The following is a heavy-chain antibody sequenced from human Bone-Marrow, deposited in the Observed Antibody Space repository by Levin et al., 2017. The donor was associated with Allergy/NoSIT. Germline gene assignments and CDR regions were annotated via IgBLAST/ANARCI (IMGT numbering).Heavy chain of an antibody. J-gene: IGHJ4*02. V-gene: IGHV3-33*01. CDR1: GFTFSSYG. CDR2: IWYDGSNK. D-gene: IGHD2-2*01. CDR3: ARDVSSTSCYAFDY. Sequence: GGSLRLSCAASGFTFSSYGMHWVRQAPGKGLEWVAVIWYDGSNKYYADSVKGRFTISRDNSKNTLYLQMNSLRAEDTAVYYCARDVSSTSCYAFDYWGQGTLVTVSS.